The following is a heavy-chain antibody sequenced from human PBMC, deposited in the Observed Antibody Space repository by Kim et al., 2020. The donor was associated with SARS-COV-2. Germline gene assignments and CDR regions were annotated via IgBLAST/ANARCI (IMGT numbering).Heavy chain of an antibody. D-gene: IGHD3-3*02. CDR2: INPRDSDT. CDR3: ARQGPSITLDY. Sequence: GESLKISCKSSGYSLTSYWIGWVRQMPGKGLEWMGIINPRDSDTRYSPSFQGQVTLSVDKSITTAYVQWSSLKASDTAIYYCARQGPSITLDYWGQGTLVTVSS. CDR1: GYSLTSYW. V-gene: IGHV5-51*01. J-gene: IGHJ4*02.